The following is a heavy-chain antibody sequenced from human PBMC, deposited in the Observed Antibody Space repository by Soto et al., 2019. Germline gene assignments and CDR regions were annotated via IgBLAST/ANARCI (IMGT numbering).Heavy chain of an antibody. V-gene: IGHV4-39*01. CDR2: IYYSGST. CDR3: ARRGGRDGYNYYFDY. J-gene: IGHJ4*02. Sequence: SETLSLTCTVSGGSISSSSYYWGWIRQPPGKGLEWIGSIYYSGSTYYNPSLKSRVTISVDTSKNHFSLKLSSVTAADTAVYYCARRGGRDGYNYYFDYWGQGTLVTVSS. D-gene: IGHD5-12*01. CDR1: GGSISSSSYY.